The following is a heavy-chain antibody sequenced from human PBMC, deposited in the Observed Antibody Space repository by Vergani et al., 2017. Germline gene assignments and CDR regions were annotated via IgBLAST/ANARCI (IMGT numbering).Heavy chain of an antibody. Sequence: QVQLQQWGAGLLKPSETLSLTCAVYGGSFSGYYWGWIRQPPGKGLEWIGSIYYSGSTYYNPSLKSRVTISVDTSKNQFSLKLSSVTAADTAVYYCARDNYDFWSGYYTGRGNWFDPWGQGTLVTVSS. CDR3: ARDNYDFWSGYYTGRGNWFDP. D-gene: IGHD3-3*01. V-gene: IGHV4-34*01. CDR1: GGSFSGYY. CDR2: IYYSGST. J-gene: IGHJ5*02.